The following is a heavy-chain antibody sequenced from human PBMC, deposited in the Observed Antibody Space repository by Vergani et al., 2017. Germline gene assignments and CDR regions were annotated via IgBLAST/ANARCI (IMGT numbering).Heavy chain of an antibody. CDR2: IHPADSDT. V-gene: IGHV5-51*01. D-gene: IGHD6-19*01. J-gene: IGHJ4*02. Sequence: VYLVQSGAEAKKPGESLKISCRASAYTFTQYWIGSVRQMPGKGLECLGLIHPADSDTRNSPSFRGQVTLSVDKSINTAFLKWTSLKASDTAIYYCARASTTGWPHFDYWAQGSLITVSS. CDR1: AYTFTQYW. CDR3: ARASTTGWPHFDY.